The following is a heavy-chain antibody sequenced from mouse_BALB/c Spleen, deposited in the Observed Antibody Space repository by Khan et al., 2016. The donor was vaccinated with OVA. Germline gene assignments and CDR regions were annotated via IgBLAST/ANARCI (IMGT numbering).Heavy chain of an antibody. V-gene: IGHV9-3-1*01. D-gene: IGHD1-1*02. CDR2: INTYTGEP. CDR3: ASGGYWYFDV. J-gene: IGHJ1*01. Sequence: QIQLVQSGPELKKPGETVKISCKASGYTFTNYGMNWVKQAPGKGLKWMGWINTYTGEPTYADDFKGRFAFSLETSARAAYLKINNLKNEDSATYFCASGGYWYFDVWGAGTTVTVSS. CDR1: GYTFTNYG.